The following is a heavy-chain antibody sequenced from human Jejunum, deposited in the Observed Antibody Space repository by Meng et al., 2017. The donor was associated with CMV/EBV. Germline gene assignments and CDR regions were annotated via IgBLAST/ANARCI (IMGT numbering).Heavy chain of an antibody. CDR3: ARRLRDTYYYGMSV. Sequence: DGSVSRGPSCWGWIRRPPGKGLGWIATISYSEDTSYHPSLKSRVTISADTSKNHFSLKLSSVTAADTAVYYCARRLRDTYYYGMSVWGQGTTVTVSS. D-gene: IGHD5-18*01. J-gene: IGHJ6*02. CDR2: ISYSEDT. V-gene: IGHV4-39*01. CDR1: DGSVSRGPSC.